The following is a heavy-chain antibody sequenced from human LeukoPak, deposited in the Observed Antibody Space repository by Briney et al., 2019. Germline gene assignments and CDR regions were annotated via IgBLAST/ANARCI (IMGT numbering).Heavy chain of an antibody. CDR2: IYYSGST. CDR3: ARSPRDSSGYWGFDY. D-gene: IGHD3-22*01. Sequence: SETLSHTCTVSGGSISSYYWSWIRQPPGKGLEWIGYIYYSGSTNYNPSLKSRVTISVDTSKNQFSLKLSSVTAADTAVYYCARSPRDSSGYWGFDYWGQGTLVTVSS. V-gene: IGHV4-59*01. J-gene: IGHJ4*02. CDR1: GGSISSYY.